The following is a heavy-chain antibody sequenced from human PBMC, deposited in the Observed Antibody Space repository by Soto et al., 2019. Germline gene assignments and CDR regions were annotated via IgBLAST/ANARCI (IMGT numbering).Heavy chain of an antibody. Sequence: GGSLRLSCVASGFTFSSYALNWVRQAPGRGLEWVSAISGSGGTTYYADSVKGRFTISRDNSKNTLFLQMNSLRAEDAAIYYCAKSLKVISTSFDYWGQGSLVTVSS. J-gene: IGHJ4*02. D-gene: IGHD3-22*01. CDR2: ISGSGGTT. CDR3: AKSLKVISTSFDY. CDR1: GFTFSSYA. V-gene: IGHV3-23*01.